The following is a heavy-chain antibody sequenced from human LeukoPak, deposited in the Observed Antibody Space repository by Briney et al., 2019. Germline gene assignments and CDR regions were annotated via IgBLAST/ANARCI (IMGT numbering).Heavy chain of an antibody. J-gene: IGHJ3*02. Sequence: GESLKISCKGSGYSFTSYWIGWVRQMPGKGREWRGIIYPGDSDTRYSPSFQGQVTISADKSISTAYLQWSSLKASDTAMYYCARGHTVTTPQGAFDIWGQGTMVTVSS. D-gene: IGHD4-11*01. CDR3: ARGHTVTTPQGAFDI. CDR2: IYPGDSDT. CDR1: GYSFTSYW. V-gene: IGHV5-51*01.